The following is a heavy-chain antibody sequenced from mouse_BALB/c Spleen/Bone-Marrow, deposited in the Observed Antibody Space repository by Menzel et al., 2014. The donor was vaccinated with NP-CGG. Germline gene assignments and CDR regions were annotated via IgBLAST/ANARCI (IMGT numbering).Heavy chain of an antibody. D-gene: IGHD2-3*01. CDR2: IFPGDGDT. Sequence: VQLQQSGPELVKPGASVKISCKASGYASSSSWMNWVKQRPVQGLEWIGRIFPGDGDTYYNGRFKGKATLTADKSSSTAYLQLSSLTSVDSAVYLCARSDGYRAMDYWGQGTSVTVSS. CDR1: GYASSSSW. J-gene: IGHJ4*01. V-gene: IGHV1-82*01. CDR3: ARSDGYRAMDY.